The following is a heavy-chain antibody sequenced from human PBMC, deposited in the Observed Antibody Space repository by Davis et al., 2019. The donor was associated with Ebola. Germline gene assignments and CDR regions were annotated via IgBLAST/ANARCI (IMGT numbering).Heavy chain of an antibody. J-gene: IGHJ6*02. CDR3: TRSRNYYFAMDV. Sequence: ASVRVSCKTSGYPFTYYDINWVRQATGQGLEWMGWMTPNSGKAGYAQKFLGRVTMTASNSLTTAYMELTSLTSEDTAVYFCTRSRNYYFAMDVWGQGTTVTVSS. CDR2: MTPNSGKA. CDR1: GYPFTYYD. V-gene: IGHV1-8*01.